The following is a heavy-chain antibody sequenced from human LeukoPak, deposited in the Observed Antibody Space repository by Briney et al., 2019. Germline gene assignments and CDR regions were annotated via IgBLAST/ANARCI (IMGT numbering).Heavy chain of an antibody. Sequence: SETLSLTCTVSGSSISSYYWSWIRQPAGKGLEWIGRIYTSGSTNYNPSLKSRVTMSVDTSKNQFSLKLSSVTAADTAVYYCAREGEYSSSSGAYYFDSWGQGTLVTVSS. CDR1: GSSISSYY. CDR3: AREGEYSSSSGAYYFDS. J-gene: IGHJ4*02. V-gene: IGHV4-4*07. D-gene: IGHD6-6*01. CDR2: IYTSGST.